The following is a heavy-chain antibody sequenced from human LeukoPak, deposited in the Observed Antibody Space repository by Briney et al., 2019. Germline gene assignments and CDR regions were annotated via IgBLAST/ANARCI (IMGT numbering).Heavy chain of an antibody. D-gene: IGHD3-22*01. CDR2: IIPIFGTA. CDR1: GGTFSSYA. Sequence: SVKVSCKASGGTFSSYAISWVRQAPGQGLEWMGGIIPIFGTANYAQKFQGRVTITADESTSTAYMELSSLRSEDTAVYYCARERGGSYYDSSGYMYYFDYWGQGTLVTVSS. CDR3: ARERGGSYYDSSGYMYYFDY. V-gene: IGHV1-69*13. J-gene: IGHJ4*02.